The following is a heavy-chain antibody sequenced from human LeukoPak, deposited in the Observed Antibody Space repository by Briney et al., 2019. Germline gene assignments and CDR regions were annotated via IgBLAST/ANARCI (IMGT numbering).Heavy chain of an antibody. CDR3: ARGSSGYYCDHFQT. CDR2: IKQDGIEK. V-gene: IGHV3-7*01. CDR1: GFTFSNYW. J-gene: IGHJ1*01. D-gene: IGHD3-22*01. Sequence: GGSLRLSCAASGFTFSNYWMTWIRQAPGKGLEWVANIKQDGIEKYYVDSVEGRFTVSRDNTKNSLFLQMDSLRAEDTAVYSCARGSSGYYCDHFQTWGQGSLVTVSS.